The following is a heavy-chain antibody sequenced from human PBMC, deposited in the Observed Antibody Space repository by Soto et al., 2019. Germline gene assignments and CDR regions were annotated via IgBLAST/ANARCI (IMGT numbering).Heavy chain of an antibody. CDR1: GFSFRGYW. CDR2: INSDESST. Sequence: GGSLRLSCAASGFSFRGYWMHWVRQAPGKGLVWVSRINSDESSTSYADSVKGRFTISRDNAKNTLYLQMNSLRAEDTAVYYCARAWPYYYDSSGYLNCFEYWGPGTLVTVSS. J-gene: IGHJ4*02. CDR3: ARAWPYYYDSSGYLNCFEY. V-gene: IGHV3-74*01. D-gene: IGHD3-22*01.